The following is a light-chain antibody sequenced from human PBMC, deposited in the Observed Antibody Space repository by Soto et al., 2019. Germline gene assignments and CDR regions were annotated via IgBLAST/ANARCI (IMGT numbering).Light chain of an antibody. V-gene: IGKV3-15*01. J-gene: IGKJ2*01. CDR3: QQYNNWPPYT. Sequence: EIVLTQSPATLSMSPGERATLSCRASQSVTTRLAWYQQKPSQAPRLLIYGASTRATGIPARFSGSGSDTEFTLTISSLQSEDFAVYYCQQYNNWPPYTFGQGTKLEIK. CDR2: GAS. CDR1: QSVTTR.